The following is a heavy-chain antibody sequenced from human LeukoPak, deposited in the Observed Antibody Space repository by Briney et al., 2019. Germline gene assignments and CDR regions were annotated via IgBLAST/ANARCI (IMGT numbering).Heavy chain of an antibody. Sequence: PSETLSLTCTVSGGSLSKYYWNWIRRPPGKGLEWIGSIYYSGTTNYNPSLKSRVTISLDTSNNHFSLNLRSVTAADTAVYYCARSSGWYLEDYWGQGALVTVSS. CDR3: ARSSGWYLEDY. CDR1: GGSLSKYY. D-gene: IGHD6-19*01. J-gene: IGHJ4*02. V-gene: IGHV4-59*01. CDR2: IYYSGTT.